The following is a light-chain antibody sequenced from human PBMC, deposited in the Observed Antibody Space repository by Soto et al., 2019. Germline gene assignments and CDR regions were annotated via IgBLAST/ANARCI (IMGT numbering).Light chain of an antibody. CDR1: QSVTNNY. V-gene: IGKV3-20*01. CDR2: DAS. Sequence: EIVLTQSPGTLSLSPGERATLSCRASQSVTNNYLAWYQQKPGQAPRLLIYDASSRATGIPDRFSGSGSGTDFTLTISRLEPEDFAVYYCQQCALSPLTFGQGTKVEIK. J-gene: IGKJ1*01. CDR3: QQCALSPLT.